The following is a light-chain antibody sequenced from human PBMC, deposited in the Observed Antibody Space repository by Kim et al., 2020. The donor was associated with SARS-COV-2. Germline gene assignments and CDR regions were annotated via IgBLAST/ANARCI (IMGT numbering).Light chain of an antibody. CDR1: KLGDKY. CDR3: QAWDSSAAV. CDR2: QHY. V-gene: IGLV3-1*01. Sequence: SVSPGTTARITCSGDKLGDKYAFWYQQKPGQSPVLVMFQHYKRPSGISQRFSGSNSGNTAILTISGTRTIDEADYYCQAWDSSAAVFGGGTQLTVL. J-gene: IGLJ2*01.